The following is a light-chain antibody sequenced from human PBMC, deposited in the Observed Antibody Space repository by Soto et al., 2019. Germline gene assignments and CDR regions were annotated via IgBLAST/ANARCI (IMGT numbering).Light chain of an antibody. CDR1: QSVSSY. J-gene: IGKJ3*01. V-gene: IGKV3-11*01. CDR3: QQRSNWPPGST. Sequence: EIVLTQSPATLSLSPGERATLSCRASQSVSSYLAWYQQKPGQAPRLLIYDASNRATGIPARFSGSGSGTDFTLTLSSLEPDDSAVYYCQQRSNWPPGSTFGPGTKVDIK. CDR2: DAS.